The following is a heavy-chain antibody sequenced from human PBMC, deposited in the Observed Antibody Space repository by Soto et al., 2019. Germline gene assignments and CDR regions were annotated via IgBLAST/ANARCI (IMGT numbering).Heavy chain of an antibody. J-gene: IGHJ5*02. V-gene: IGHV2-5*02. Sequence: SGPTLVNPTQTLTLTCTFSGFSLSTSGVGVGWIRQPPGKALEWLALIYWDDDKRYSPSLKSRLTITKDTSKNQVVLTMTNMDPVDTATYYCARIPQSIMFTDLFGWRGVIPWFDPWGQ. CDR2: IYWDDDK. CDR3: ARIPQSIMFTDLFGWRGVIPWFDP. CDR1: GFSLSTSGVG. D-gene: IGHD3-10*01.